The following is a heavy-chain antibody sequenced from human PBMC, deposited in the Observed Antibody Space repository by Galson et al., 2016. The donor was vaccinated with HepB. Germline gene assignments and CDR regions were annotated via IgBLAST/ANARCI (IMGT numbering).Heavy chain of an antibody. D-gene: IGHD2-15*01. Sequence: SLRLSCAASGFSFSSYAMSWVRQAPGKGLEWVSTFDFHTGWTLYADSVKGLFTISRDTSKNTLYLQMNSLRVEDTAIYYCSKAYSGGSPYRAFDFRGQGTVVTVSP. J-gene: IGHJ3*01. CDR2: FDFHTGWT. CDR3: SKAYSGGSPYRAFDF. V-gene: IGHV3-23*01. CDR1: GFSFSSYA.